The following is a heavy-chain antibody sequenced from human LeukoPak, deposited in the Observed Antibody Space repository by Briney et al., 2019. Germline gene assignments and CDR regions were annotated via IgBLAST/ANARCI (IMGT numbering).Heavy chain of an antibody. CDR1: GGAISSGTNS. D-gene: IGHD5-12*01. J-gene: IGHJ4*02. V-gene: IGHV4-30-2*01. CDR3: ARGRGAFIFDF. Sequence: SETLSLTCGVSGGAISSGTNSLSWIRKPPGKGLEWIGYIYHSGSTHYNPSLKSRLTISVDRSKNQFSLKLRSVTAADTAVYYCARGRGAFIFDFWGQGTLVTVSS. CDR2: IYHSGST.